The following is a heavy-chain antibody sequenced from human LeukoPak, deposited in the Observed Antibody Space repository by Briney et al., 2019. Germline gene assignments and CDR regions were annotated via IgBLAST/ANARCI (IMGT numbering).Heavy chain of an antibody. D-gene: IGHD5-12*01. J-gene: IGHJ4*02. CDR1: GGSISSYY. CDR2: IYYSGST. Sequence: SETLSLTCTVSGGSISSYYWSWIRQPPGKGLEWIGYIYYSGSTNYNPSLKSRVTISVDTSKNQFSLKLSSVTAADTAVYYCARETVATSVTVDYWGQGTLVTVSS. V-gene: IGHV4-59*12. CDR3: ARETVATSVTVDY.